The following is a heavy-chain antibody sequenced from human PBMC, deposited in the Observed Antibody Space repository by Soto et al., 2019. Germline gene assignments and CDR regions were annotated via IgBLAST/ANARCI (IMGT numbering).Heavy chain of an antibody. CDR3: ARVIPVWNWFDP. V-gene: IGHV4-30-2*01. Sequence: QLQLQESGSGLVKPSQTLSLTCAVSGGSISSGGYSWSWIRQPPGKGLEWIGYIYHSGSTYYNPSLTSRVTISVDRSKKQFSLKLSSVTAADTAVYYCARVIPVWNWFDPWGQGTLVTVSS. CDR2: IYHSGST. D-gene: IGHD2-21*01. J-gene: IGHJ5*02. CDR1: GGSISSGGYS.